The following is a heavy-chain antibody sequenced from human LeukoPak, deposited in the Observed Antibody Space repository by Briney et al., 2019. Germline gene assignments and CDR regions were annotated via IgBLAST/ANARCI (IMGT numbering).Heavy chain of an antibody. CDR1: GGTFSSYA. J-gene: IGHJ4*02. V-gene: IGHV1-69*04. D-gene: IGHD4-17*01. Sequence: SVKVSCKASGGTFSSYAISWVRQAPGQGLEWMGRIIPILGIANYAQKFQGRVTITADKSTSTAYMELSSLRSEDTAVYYCARETELSHDHGDDYWGQGTLVTVSS. CDR3: ARETELSHDHGDDY. CDR2: IIPILGIA.